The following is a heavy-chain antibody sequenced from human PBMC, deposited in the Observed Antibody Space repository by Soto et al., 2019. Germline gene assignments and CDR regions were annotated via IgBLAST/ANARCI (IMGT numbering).Heavy chain of an antibody. V-gene: IGHV3-49*03. CDR2: IRSTPDGGTT. Sequence: EVQLVESGGGLVQPGRSLRLPCTASGFPFGDYAMSWIRQAPGKGLEWVGFIRSTPDGGTTEYAASVRGRFSISRDDSKSIVYLQMHSLKTEDTALYYCTRLPVRSLWMGYSFDYWGQGTLVTVSS. J-gene: IGHJ4*02. CDR1: GFPFGDYA. D-gene: IGHD3-3*01. CDR3: TRLPVRSLWMGYSFDY.